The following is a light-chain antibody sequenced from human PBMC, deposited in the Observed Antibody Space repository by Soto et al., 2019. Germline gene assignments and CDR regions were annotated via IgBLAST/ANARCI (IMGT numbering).Light chain of an antibody. Sequence: DVVMTQSPLSLPVTLGQPASISCRSSQGLVHSDGNTYLNWFQQRPGQSPRRLIYQVSNRDSGVPDRFSGSGSGTDFTLKISRVEAEDVGIYYCMQGTHWLFTFGQGTKLEIK. J-gene: IGKJ2*01. CDR3: MQGTHWLFT. V-gene: IGKV2-30*02. CDR1: QGLVHSDGNTY. CDR2: QVS.